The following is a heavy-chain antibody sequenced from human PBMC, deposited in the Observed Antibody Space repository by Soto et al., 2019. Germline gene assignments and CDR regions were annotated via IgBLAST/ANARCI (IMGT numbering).Heavy chain of an antibody. D-gene: IGHD3-22*01. Sequence: ASVKVSCKASGYTFTSYYMHWVRQAPGQGLEWMGIINPSGGSTSYAQKFQGRVTMTRDTSTSTVYMELSSLRSEDTAVYYCAREGNLIDYYDSSGYLRFDYWGQGTLVTVSS. CDR1: GYTFTSYY. J-gene: IGHJ4*02. CDR3: AREGNLIDYYDSSGYLRFDY. V-gene: IGHV1-46*03. CDR2: INPSGGST.